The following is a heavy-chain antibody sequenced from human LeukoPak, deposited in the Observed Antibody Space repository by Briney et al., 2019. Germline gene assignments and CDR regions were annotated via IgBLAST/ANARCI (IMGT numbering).Heavy chain of an antibody. CDR3: ARGRPLLYSSGWSSDY. V-gene: IGHV3-21*01. J-gene: IGHJ4*02. Sequence: GSLGLSCAAFGFTFSSHSMTWVRQAPGKGLEGVSAISSSSNYIYYADSVKGRLTISRDNAKNSLYLQANSLRAEDTAVYYCARGRPLLYSSGWSSDYWGQGALVTVSS. D-gene: IGHD6-19*01. CDR2: ISSSSNYI. CDR1: GFTFSSHS.